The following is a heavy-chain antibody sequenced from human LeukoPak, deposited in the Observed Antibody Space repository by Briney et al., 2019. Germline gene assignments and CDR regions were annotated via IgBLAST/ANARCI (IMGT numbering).Heavy chain of an antibody. D-gene: IGHD1-1*01. CDR3: AGGRWNDLYFDY. J-gene: IGHJ4*02. CDR2: IYNSGST. V-gene: IGHV4-59*01. Sequence: SETLSLTCTVSVGSISNYYWSWIRQHPGKGLEWSGYIYNSGSTKYNPSLKSRVTISVDTSKNQFSLTLRSVTAADTAFYYCAGGRWNDLYFDYWGQGALVTVSS. CDR1: VGSISNYY.